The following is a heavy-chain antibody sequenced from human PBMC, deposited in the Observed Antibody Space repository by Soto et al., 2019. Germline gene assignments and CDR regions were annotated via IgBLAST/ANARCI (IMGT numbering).Heavy chain of an antibody. CDR2: IIPIFGTA. CDR3: ARWGGVPGVDYYYYYGMDV. V-gene: IGHV1-69*13. D-gene: IGHD3-16*01. Sequence: ASVKVSCKASGGTFSSYAISWVRQAPGQGLEWMGGIIPIFGTANYAQKFQGRVTITADESTSTAYMELSSLRSEDTAVYYCARWGGVPGVDYYYYYGMDVWGQGTTVTVSS. J-gene: IGHJ6*02. CDR1: GGTFSSYA.